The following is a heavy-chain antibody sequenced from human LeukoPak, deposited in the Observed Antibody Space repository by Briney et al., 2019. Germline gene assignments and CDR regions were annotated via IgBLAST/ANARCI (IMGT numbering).Heavy chain of an antibody. CDR3: ARDYYDSSGYYYDYYYYGMDV. CDR2: ISYDGSNK. D-gene: IGHD3-22*01. J-gene: IGHJ6*02. CDR1: GFTFSSYA. V-gene: IGHV3-30*04. Sequence: HPGGSLRLSCAASGFTFSSYAMHWVRQAPGKGLEWVAVISYDGSNKYYADSVKGRFTISRDNSKNTLYLQMNSLRAEDTAVYYCARDYYDSSGYYYDYYYYGMDVWGQGTTVTVSS.